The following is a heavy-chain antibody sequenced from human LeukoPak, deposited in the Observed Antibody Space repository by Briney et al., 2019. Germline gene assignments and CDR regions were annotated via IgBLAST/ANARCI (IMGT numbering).Heavy chain of an antibody. CDR1: GFTFSSYA. D-gene: IGHD3-22*01. Sequence: PGGSLRLSCAASGFTFSSYAMHWVRQAPGKGLEWVAVISYDGSNKYYADSVKGRFTISRDNSKNTLYLQMNSLRAEDTAVYYCARDQGYYQLSNYFDYWGQGTLVTVSS. J-gene: IGHJ4*02. CDR3: ARDQGYYQLSNYFDY. CDR2: ISYDGSNK. V-gene: IGHV3-30-3*01.